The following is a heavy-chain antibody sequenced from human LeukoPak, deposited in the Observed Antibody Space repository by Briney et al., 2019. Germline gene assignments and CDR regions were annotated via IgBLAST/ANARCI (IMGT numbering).Heavy chain of an antibody. D-gene: IGHD1-26*01. CDR3: ARGGPWELSHRDYFDY. Sequence: SETLSLTCTVSGYSIASGYLWGWIRQTPEKGLEWIATIYHSGRTYYNLSLKSRVTISMDTSRNQFSLKVTSVTAADTALYFCARGGPWELSHRDYFDYWGQGTPVTVSS. J-gene: IGHJ4*02. CDR1: GYSIASGYL. V-gene: IGHV4-38-2*02. CDR2: IYHSGRT.